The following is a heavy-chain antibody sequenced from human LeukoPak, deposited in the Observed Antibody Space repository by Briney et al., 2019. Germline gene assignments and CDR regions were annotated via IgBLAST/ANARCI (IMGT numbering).Heavy chain of an antibody. Sequence: GGSLRLSCAASGFTFSSYAMSWVRQAPGKGLEWVSAISGSGGSTYYADSVKGRFTISRDNSKNTLYLQMNSLRAEDTAVYYCAGQWLVRYSMYYFDYWGQETLVTVSS. CDR3: AGQWLVRYSMYYFDY. V-gene: IGHV3-23*01. CDR2: ISGSGGST. CDR1: GFTFSSYA. D-gene: IGHD6-19*01. J-gene: IGHJ4*02.